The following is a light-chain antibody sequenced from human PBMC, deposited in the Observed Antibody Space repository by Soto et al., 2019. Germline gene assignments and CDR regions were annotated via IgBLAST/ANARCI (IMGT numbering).Light chain of an antibody. CDR3: QQYNSLMYT. CDR1: QSISSW. Sequence: DIQMTQSPSTLSASVGDRVTITCRASQSISSWLAWYQQKPGKAPKLLIYKASSLDSGVPSRFSGSGAGTEFTLTISSLQPDDFATYYCQQYNSLMYTFGQGTKLEIK. CDR2: KAS. J-gene: IGKJ2*01. V-gene: IGKV1-5*03.